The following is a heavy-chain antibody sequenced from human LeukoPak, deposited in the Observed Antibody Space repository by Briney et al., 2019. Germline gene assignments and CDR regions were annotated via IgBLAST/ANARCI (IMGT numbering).Heavy chain of an antibody. Sequence: SETLSLTCTVSGGSISYYYWSWIRQSPGKGLEWIGYIYYSGTTNYNPSLKSRVTISVDTSKNQFSLHLSSVTAADAGVYYCARGFSGFWEFDSWGQGTLVTVSS. CDR1: GGSISYYY. J-gene: IGHJ4*02. D-gene: IGHD1-14*01. CDR2: IYYSGTT. CDR3: ARGFSGFWEFDS. V-gene: IGHV4-59*12.